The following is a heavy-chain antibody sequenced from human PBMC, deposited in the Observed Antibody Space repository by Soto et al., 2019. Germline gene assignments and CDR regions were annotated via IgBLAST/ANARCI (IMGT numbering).Heavy chain of an antibody. V-gene: IGHV4-31*11. CDR3: ARSSQSWFFDL. D-gene: IGHD4-4*01. Sequence: QVQLQESGPGLLKPSQTLSLACAVSGGSISSGGHYWSWIRQHSEKGLEWIGYISSSGSNYYNPSLKSRVTISVDPSKNQVSLTLNSVTAADTAVYYCARSSQSWFFDLWGRGTLVTVSS. CDR2: ISSSGSN. J-gene: IGHJ2*01. CDR1: GGSISSGGHY.